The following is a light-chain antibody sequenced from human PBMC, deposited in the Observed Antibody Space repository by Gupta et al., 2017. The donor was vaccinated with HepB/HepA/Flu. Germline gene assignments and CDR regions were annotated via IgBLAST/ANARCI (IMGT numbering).Light chain of an antibody. V-gene: IGKV3-15*01. Sequence: EVVMLQSPATLSVSPGERATLSCCASQRVSSNLAWYQQKPGQAPRLLIYGASTRATGIPARFSGSGSGTEFTLTISSLQSEDFAVYYCQQYNNWPRTFGQGTKVEIK. J-gene: IGKJ1*01. CDR3: QQYNNWPRT. CDR1: QRVSSN. CDR2: GAS.